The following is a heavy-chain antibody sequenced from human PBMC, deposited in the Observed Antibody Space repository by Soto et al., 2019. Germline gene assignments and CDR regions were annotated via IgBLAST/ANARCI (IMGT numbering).Heavy chain of an antibody. CDR1: GFTFGNYA. CDR3: AVPTGIEVTGPDY. Sequence: EVQLLESGGGLVQPGGSLRLSCAASGFTFGNYAMSWVRQAPGKGLEWVSAISGSGDSTYYAESVKGRFTISRDNSKSTLYLQMNTLRVDDTAVYFCAVPTGIEVTGPDYWGQGALVSVSS. V-gene: IGHV3-23*01. J-gene: IGHJ4*02. CDR2: ISGSGDST. D-gene: IGHD6-19*01.